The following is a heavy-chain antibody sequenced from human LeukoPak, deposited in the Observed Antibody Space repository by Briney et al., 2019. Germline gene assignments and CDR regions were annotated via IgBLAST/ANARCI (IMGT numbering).Heavy chain of an antibody. Sequence: SETLSLTCAVYGGSLSGYYWSWIRQPPGKGLERIGEINHSGSTNYDPSLKSRVTISVDTSKNQFSLKLSSVTAADTAVYYCARGDTGGKTRNWFDPWGQGTLVTVSS. CDR2: INHSGST. J-gene: IGHJ5*02. CDR1: GGSLSGYY. D-gene: IGHD5-18*01. CDR3: ARGDTGGKTRNWFDP. V-gene: IGHV4-34*01.